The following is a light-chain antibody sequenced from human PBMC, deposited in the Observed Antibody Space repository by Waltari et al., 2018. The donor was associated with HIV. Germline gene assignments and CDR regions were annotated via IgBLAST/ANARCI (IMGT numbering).Light chain of an antibody. CDR3: QQHSSTPYT. CDR2: WAS. CDR1: QSVLYSSNNKNY. V-gene: IGKV4-1*01. J-gene: IGKJ2*01. Sequence: DIVMNQSPDSLAVSLGERATINCKSSQSVLYSSNNKNYLAWYQQKPGQPPKLLIYWASTRESGVPDRFSGSGSGTDFTLTISSLQAEDVAVYYCQQHSSTPYTFGQGTKLEIK.